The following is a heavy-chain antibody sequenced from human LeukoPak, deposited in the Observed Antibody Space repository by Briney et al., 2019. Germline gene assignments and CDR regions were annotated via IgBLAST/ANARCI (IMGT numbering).Heavy chain of an antibody. CDR3: AKDKRITLIEGARDAFDI. Sequence: SETLSLTCTVSGGSISSGNYWSWIRQHPGKGLEWIGHIHYSGSTFYNPSPKSRVLISVDTSKNRFSLKLRSVTAADTAVYYCAKDKRITLIEGARDAFDIWGQGTMVTVSS. D-gene: IGHD3-22*01. CDR1: GGSISSGNY. V-gene: IGHV4-31*03. J-gene: IGHJ3*02. CDR2: IHYSGST.